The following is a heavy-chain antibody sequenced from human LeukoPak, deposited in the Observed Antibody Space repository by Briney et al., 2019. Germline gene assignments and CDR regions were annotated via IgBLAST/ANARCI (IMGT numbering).Heavy chain of an antibody. V-gene: IGHV3-23*01. D-gene: IGHD2-2*01. J-gene: IGHJ4*02. CDR1: GFTFSKYA. CDR2: ISGSRGNT. CDR3: AVSDCSSASCLFDH. Sequence: GGSLRLSCAASGFTFSKYAMGWVRQAPGKGLEWVSTISGSRGNTYYADLEEGRFTISRDNSKNTLYLQMSSLRAEDTAVYYCAVSDCSSASCLFDHWGQGTLVTASS.